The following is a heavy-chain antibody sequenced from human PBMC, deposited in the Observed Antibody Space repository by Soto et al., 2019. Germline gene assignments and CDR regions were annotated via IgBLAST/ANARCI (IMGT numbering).Heavy chain of an antibody. J-gene: IGHJ4*02. CDR3: TTYGGDTGRFDY. CDR1: GASMSSTNYY. D-gene: IGHD4-17*01. CDR2: SGTT. Sequence: ETLSLTCTVSGASMSSTNYYWGRIRQPPEKGPEWIGSGTTFYNPSLRGRVTISVDTSKNQFSLKLNSVTAADTAVYYCTTYGGDTGRFDYWGQGTLVTVSS. V-gene: IGHV4-39*01.